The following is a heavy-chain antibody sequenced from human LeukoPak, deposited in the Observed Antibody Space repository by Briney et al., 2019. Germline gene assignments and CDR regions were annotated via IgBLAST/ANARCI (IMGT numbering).Heavy chain of an antibody. CDR2: ISSGSSYI. J-gene: IGHJ6*03. Sequence: GGSLRLSCVASGFTFSSSWMTWVRQAPGKGLEWVSSISSGSSYIYYADSVKGRFTVSRDNSKNTLYLQMKSLRAEDTAVYYCAKGGGYEAQYYYYYLDVWGKGTTVTISS. D-gene: IGHD5-12*01. V-gene: IGHV3-21*01. CDR3: AKGGGYEAQYYYYYLDV. CDR1: GFTFSSSW.